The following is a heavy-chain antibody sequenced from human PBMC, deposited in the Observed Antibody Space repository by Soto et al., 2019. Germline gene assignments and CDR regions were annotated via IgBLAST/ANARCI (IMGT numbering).Heavy chain of an antibody. CDR2: INAANGDT. J-gene: IGHJ5*02. CDR1: GYTFTSYG. V-gene: IGHV1-3*01. Sequence: ASVKVSCKASGYTFTSYGIHWVRQAPGQRLEWMGWINAANGDTKYSPKFQGRVTITRDTSASTAYMELSSLRSEDTAVCYCVRRHVSATGIDWFDPWGQGTLVTVSS. D-gene: IGHD6-13*01. CDR3: VRRHVSATGIDWFDP.